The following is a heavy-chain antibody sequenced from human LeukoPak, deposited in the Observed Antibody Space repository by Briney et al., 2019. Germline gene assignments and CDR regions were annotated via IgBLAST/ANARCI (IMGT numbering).Heavy chain of an antibody. D-gene: IGHD4-17*01. CDR1: GFTFDDYA. J-gene: IGHJ4*02. V-gene: IGHV3-9*01. CDR3: AKEAPTAGGFDC. CDR2: ISWNSGSI. Sequence: GRSLRLSCAASGFTFDDYAMHWVRQAPGKGLEWVSGISWNSGSIGYADSVKGRFTISRENAKNSLYLQMNSLRAEDTALYYCAKEAPTAGGFDCWRQGTLVTVSA.